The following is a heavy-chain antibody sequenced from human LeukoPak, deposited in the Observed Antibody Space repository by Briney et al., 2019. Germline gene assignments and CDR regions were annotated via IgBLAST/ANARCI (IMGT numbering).Heavy chain of an antibody. J-gene: IGHJ4*02. CDR1: GFTFSTYW. Sequence: GGSLRLSCAASGFTFSTYWMSWVRQAPGKGLEWVAHMNQDGSEKYYVDSVRGRFSISRDNAKNSLYLQMNSLRGEDTAVYYCARALGNGTHDYWGQGTLVTVSS. CDR2: MNQDGSEK. CDR3: ARALGNGTHDY. D-gene: IGHD2-8*01. V-gene: IGHV3-7*04.